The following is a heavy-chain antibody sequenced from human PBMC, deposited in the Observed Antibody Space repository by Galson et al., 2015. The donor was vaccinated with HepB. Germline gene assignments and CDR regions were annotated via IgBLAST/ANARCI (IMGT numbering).Heavy chain of an antibody. CDR3: ARTRVRGGGNSWRDFDY. CDR2: INPSGGST. CDR1: GYTFTSYY. V-gene: IGHV1-46*01. Sequence: SVKVSCKASGYTFTSYYMHWVRQAPGQGLEWMGIINPSGGSTSYAPKFQGRVTMTRDTSTSTVYMELSSLRSEDTAVYYCARTRVRGGGNSWRDFDYWGQGTLVTVSS. D-gene: IGHD4-23*01. J-gene: IGHJ4*02.